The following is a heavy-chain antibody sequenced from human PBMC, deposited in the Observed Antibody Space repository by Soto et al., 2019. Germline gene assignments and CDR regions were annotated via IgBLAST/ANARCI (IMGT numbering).Heavy chain of an antibody. CDR1: GGSISNYF. J-gene: IGHJ4*02. CDR2: IYYTGST. Sequence: SETLSLTCSVCGGSISNYFWSWIRQPPGKGLEWIGYIYYTGSTNFNPSLKSRVTMSVDTSKNQFSLKLSSVTAADTAIYYCARGVFWSGSQIYYLDYGGRGSLVTVSS. D-gene: IGHD3-3*01. V-gene: IGHV4-59*01. CDR3: ARGVFWSGSQIYYLDY.